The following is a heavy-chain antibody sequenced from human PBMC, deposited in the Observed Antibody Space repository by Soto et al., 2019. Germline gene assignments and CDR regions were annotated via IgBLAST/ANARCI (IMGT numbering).Heavy chain of an antibody. J-gene: IGHJ4*02. Sequence: KTSETLSLTCTVSGGSISSSSYYWGWIRQPPGKGLEWIGSIYYSGSTYYNPSLKSRVTISVDTSKNQFSLKLSSVTAADTAVYYCARRLRKTTFGYWGQGTLVTVPS. CDR1: GGSISSSSYY. D-gene: IGHD1-1*01. CDR3: ARRLRKTTFGY. CDR2: IYYSGST. V-gene: IGHV4-39*01.